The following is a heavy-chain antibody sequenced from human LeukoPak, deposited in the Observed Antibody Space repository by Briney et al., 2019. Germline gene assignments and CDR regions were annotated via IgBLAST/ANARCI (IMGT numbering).Heavy chain of an antibody. D-gene: IGHD3-3*01. CDR3: ARDRATYYDFWSGYYESAFDI. CDR1: GFTFSSYA. Sequence: GGSLRLSCAASGFTFSSYAMSWVRQAPGKGLEWVSAISGSGGSTYYADSVKGRFTISRDNAKNSLYLQMNSLRAEDTAVYYCARDRATYYDFWSGYYESAFDIWGQGTMVTVSS. J-gene: IGHJ3*02. CDR2: ISGSGGST. V-gene: IGHV3-23*01.